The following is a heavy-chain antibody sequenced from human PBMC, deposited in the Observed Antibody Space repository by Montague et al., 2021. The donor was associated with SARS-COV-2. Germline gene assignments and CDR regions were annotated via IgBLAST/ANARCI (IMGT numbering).Heavy chain of an antibody. J-gene: IGHJ4*02. CDR3: ARYGSDFEH. Sequence: SETLSLTCTVSGGSIRSYYWCWIRQPPGKGLEWIGYIYYDGSTNYNPSLKSRVAMSVDSSKNQFSLRLSSVTASDTAVYYCARYGSDFEHWGQGTLVTVSS. V-gene: IGHV4-59*03. CDR2: IYYDGST. D-gene: IGHD1-26*01. CDR1: GGSIRSYY.